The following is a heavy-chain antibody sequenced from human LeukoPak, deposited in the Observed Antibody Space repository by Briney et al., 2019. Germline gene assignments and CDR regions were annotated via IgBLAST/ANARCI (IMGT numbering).Heavy chain of an antibody. V-gene: IGHV3-15*01. CDR1: GFTFRNAW. CDR3: TTDQPSWNHFDY. J-gene: IGHJ4*02. CDR2: IKRKTDGGTT. Sequence: GGSLRLSCAASGFTFRNAWMSWVRQTPGKGLEWVGRIKRKTDGGTTDYAAPVKGRFTISRDDSKNTLYLQLNSLKTEDTAVYYCTTDQPSWNHFDYWGQGTLVTVSS. D-gene: IGHD1-1*01.